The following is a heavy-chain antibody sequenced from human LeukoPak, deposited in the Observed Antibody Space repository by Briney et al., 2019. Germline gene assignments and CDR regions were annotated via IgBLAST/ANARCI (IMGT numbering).Heavy chain of an antibody. CDR3: ARGGSYGDHGD. CDR2: IYTSGST. CDR1: GGSISSGSYY. J-gene: IGHJ4*02. V-gene: IGHV4-61*02. D-gene: IGHD4-17*01. Sequence: PSETLSLTCTVSGGSISSGSYYWSWIRQPAGKGLEWIGRIYTSGSTTYNSSLKSRVTISLDTSKNHFSLRLSSVTAADTAVYYCARGGSYGDHGDWGQGTLVTVSS.